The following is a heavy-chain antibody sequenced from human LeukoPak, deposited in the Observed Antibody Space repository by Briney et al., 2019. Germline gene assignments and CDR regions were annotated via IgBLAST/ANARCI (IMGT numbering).Heavy chain of an antibody. CDR3: ASAGNPHYFDF. CDR1: GVSIRSHY. V-gene: IGHV4-59*11. Sequence: SETLSLTCTVSGVSIRSHYWSWIRQSPGKGLEWIGNIYYTGSTNYNPSLKSRVAFSIDTSKNQFSLPLNSMTAADAAVYYCASAGNPHYFDFWGQGPLVAVSS. J-gene: IGHJ4*02. CDR2: IYYTGST.